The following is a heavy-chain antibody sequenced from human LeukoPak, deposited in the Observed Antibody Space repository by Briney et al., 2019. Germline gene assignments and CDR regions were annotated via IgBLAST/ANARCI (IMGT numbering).Heavy chain of an antibody. CDR2: ISYHGSAK. Sequence: GGSLRLSCVVSGFTISSHGMHWVRQAPGKGLEWVAMISYHGSAKYYGDSVQGQFTISRDISKNTLYLQMDSLRPEDTAVYYCAKDWGSSGWYNYFDPWGQGTLVTVSS. V-gene: IGHV3-30*18. CDR3: AKDWGSSGWYNYFDP. CDR1: GFTISSHG. J-gene: IGHJ5*02. D-gene: IGHD6-19*01.